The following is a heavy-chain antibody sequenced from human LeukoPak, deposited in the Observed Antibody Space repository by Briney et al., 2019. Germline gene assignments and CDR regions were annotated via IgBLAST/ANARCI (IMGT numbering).Heavy chain of an antibody. CDR1: GGSISSYY. J-gene: IGHJ2*01. CDR2: IYTSGST. D-gene: IGHD3-22*01. V-gene: IGHV4-4*07. CDR3: GRSARYYYDSSGYYLYWYFDL. Sequence: PSETLSLTRTVSGGSISSYYWRWIRQPAGKGLEWIGRIYTSGSTNYNPPLKSRVTMSVDTSKNQFSLKLSSVTAADTAVYYCGRSARYYYDSSGYYLYWYFDLWGRGTLVTVSS.